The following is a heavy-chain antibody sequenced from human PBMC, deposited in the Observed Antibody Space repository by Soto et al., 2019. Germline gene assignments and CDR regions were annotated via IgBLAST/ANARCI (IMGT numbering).Heavy chain of an antibody. CDR2: IHPGGSI. CDR1: GGSISSTNW. D-gene: IGHD3-16*01. J-gene: IGHJ4*02. Sequence: QIQLQESGPGLVKPAGTVSLTCTVSGGSISSTNWWSWFRQPPGMVLEWGGDIHPGGSIKFNSSLESRIIMSADKTKNQLSLKLHSVTAADTAVYFCARLRRSVLAQSITPNFDSWAQGPMITVSS. CDR3: ARLRRSVLAQSITPNFDS. V-gene: IGHV4-4*01.